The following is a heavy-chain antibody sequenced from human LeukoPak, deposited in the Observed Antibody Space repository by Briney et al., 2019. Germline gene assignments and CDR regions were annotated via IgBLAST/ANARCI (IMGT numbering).Heavy chain of an antibody. CDR2: IYHSGST. V-gene: IGHV4-38-2*02. D-gene: IGHD1-26*01. CDR1: GYSISSGYY. Sequence: SETLSLTCTVSGYSISSGYYWGWIRQPPGKGLEWIGSIYHSGSTYYNPSLKSRVTISVDTSKNQFSLKLSSVTAADTAVYYCASGSRPLGDAFDIRGQGTMVTVSS. CDR3: ASGSRPLGDAFDI. J-gene: IGHJ3*02.